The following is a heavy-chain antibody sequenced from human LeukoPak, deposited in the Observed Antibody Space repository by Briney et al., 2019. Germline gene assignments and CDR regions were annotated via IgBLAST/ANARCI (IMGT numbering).Heavy chain of an antibody. Sequence: GGSLRLSCAASGFTFSSYSMNWVRQAPGKGLEWVSSISSSSSYIYYADSVKGRFTISRDNAKNSLYLQMNSLRADDTAVYYCARNSHGYSSGWLQFNFDYWGQGTLVTVSS. CDR2: ISSSSSYI. J-gene: IGHJ4*02. CDR3: ARNSHGYSSGWLQFNFDY. CDR1: GFTFSSYS. D-gene: IGHD6-19*01. V-gene: IGHV3-21*04.